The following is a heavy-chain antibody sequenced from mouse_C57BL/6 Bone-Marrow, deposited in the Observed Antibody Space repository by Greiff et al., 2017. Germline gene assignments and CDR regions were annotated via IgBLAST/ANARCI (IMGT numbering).Heavy chain of an antibody. CDR2: INPGSGGT. Sequence: QVQLQQSGAELVRPGTSVKVSCKASGYAFTNYLIEWVKQRPGQGLEWIGVINPGSGGTNYNEKFKGKATLTADKSSSTAYMQLSSLTSEDSAVYFCARRTTVLDYWGQGTTLTVSS. V-gene: IGHV1-54*01. CDR3: ARRTTVLDY. D-gene: IGHD1-1*01. J-gene: IGHJ2*01. CDR1: GYAFTNYL.